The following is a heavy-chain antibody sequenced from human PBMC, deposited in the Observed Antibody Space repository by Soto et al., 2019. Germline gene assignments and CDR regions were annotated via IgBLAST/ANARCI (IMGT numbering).Heavy chain of an antibody. CDR3: ARGFYDFWSGYYIAWDYYYYGMDV. D-gene: IGHD3-3*01. Sequence: GASVKVSCKASGYTFTSYDSNWVRQATGQGREWMGWMNPNSGNTGYAQKFQGRVTMTRNTSISTAYMELSSLRSEDTAVYYCARGFYDFWSGYYIAWDYYYYGMDVWGQGTTVTVSS. CDR1: GYTFTSYD. V-gene: IGHV1-8*01. J-gene: IGHJ6*02. CDR2: MNPNSGNT.